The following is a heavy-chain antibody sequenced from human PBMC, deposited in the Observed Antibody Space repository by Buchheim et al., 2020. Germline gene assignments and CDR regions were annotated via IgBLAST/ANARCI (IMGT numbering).Heavy chain of an antibody. V-gene: IGHV4-30-4*01. Sequence: QVQLQESGPGLVKPSQTLSLTCTVSGGSISSGDYYWSWIRQPPGQGLEWIGYIYYSGSTYYNPSLKSRVTISVDTSKNQFSLKLSSVTAADTAVYYCARRSAPARVVAVTPWFDPWGQGTL. CDR3: ARRSAPARVVAVTPWFDP. CDR1: GGSISSGDYY. CDR2: IYYSGST. D-gene: IGHD2-15*01. J-gene: IGHJ5*02.